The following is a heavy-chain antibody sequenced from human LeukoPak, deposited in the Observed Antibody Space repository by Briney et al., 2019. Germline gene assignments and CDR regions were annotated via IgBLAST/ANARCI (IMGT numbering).Heavy chain of an antibody. D-gene: IGHD3-16*01. Sequence: SETLSLTCAASGGSINNFWSWIRQPPGKGLEWIGYISYSGSTNYNPSLKSRVTISVDTSKNQFSLKLNSVTTADTAVYYCARDNYGGVTKFDPWGQGALVTVSS. CDR2: ISYSGST. V-gene: IGHV4-59*01. CDR3: ARDNYGGVTKFDP. CDR1: GGSINNF. J-gene: IGHJ5*02.